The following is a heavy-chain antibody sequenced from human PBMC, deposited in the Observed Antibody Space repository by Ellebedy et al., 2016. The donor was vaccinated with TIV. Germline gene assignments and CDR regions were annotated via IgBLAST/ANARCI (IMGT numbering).Heavy chain of an antibody. CDR3: ARDQGIDAHFDY. V-gene: IGHV3-30*01. D-gene: IGHD3-10*01. CDR1: GFTFSSYA. Sequence: GESLKISCAASGFTFSSYAMHWVRQAPGKGLEWVAVISYDGSNKYYADSVKGRFTISRDNSKNTLYLQMNSLRAEDTAVYYCARDQGIDAHFDYWGQGTLVTVSS. CDR2: ISYDGSNK. J-gene: IGHJ4*02.